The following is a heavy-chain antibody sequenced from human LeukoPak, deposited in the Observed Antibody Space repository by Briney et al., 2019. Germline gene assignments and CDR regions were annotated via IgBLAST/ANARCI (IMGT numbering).Heavy chain of an antibody. CDR1: GYTFTSYG. J-gene: IGHJ5*02. Sequence: KPGASVKVSCKASGYTFTSYGISWVRQAPGQGLEWMGGIIPIFGTANYAQKFQGRVTITADESTSTAYMELSSLRSEDTAVYYCAGGSGSYYPFNWFDPWGQGTLVTVSS. D-gene: IGHD3-10*01. V-gene: IGHV1-69*13. CDR3: AGGSGSYYPFNWFDP. CDR2: IIPIFGTA.